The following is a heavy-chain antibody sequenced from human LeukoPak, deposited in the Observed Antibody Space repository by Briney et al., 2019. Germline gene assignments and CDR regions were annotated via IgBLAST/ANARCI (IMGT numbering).Heavy chain of an antibody. CDR3: AKGTCGSTTCSLDY. V-gene: IGHV3-30*18. D-gene: IGHD2-2*01. CDR2: ISYDGSNK. CDR1: GFTFSNYG. Sequence: GGSLRLSCAASGFTFSNYGMHWVRQAPGKGLEWVTVISYDGSNKYYADSVKGRFTISRDDSKNTLYLQMNSLIAEDTAVYYCAKGTCGSTTCSLDYWGQGTLVTVSS. J-gene: IGHJ4*02.